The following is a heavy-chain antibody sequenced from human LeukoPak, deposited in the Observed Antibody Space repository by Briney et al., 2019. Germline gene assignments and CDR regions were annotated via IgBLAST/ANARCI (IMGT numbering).Heavy chain of an antibody. CDR1: GGSISSSSYY. CDR2: VYYSGST. CDR3: AREEIIAVAGTDYFDY. J-gene: IGHJ4*02. D-gene: IGHD6-19*01. V-gene: IGHV4-39*07. Sequence: SETLSLTCTVSGGSISSSSYYWGWIRQPPGKGLEWIGSVYYSGSTYYNPSLKSRVTISVDTSKNQFSLKLSSVTAADTAVYYCAREEIIAVAGTDYFDYWGQGTLVTVSS.